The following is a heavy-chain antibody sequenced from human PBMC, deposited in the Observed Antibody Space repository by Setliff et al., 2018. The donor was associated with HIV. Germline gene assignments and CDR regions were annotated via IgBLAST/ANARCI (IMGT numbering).Heavy chain of an antibody. V-gene: IGHV1-69*11. CDR1: GGTFNNYV. CDR2: IIPILDTT. J-gene: IGHJ3*02. Sequence: SVKVSCKAAGGTFNNYVFSWVRKAPGRGLEWIGTIIPILDTTNYAQKFQDRVTITTDESTSTAYMELRSLRSDDTAVYYCARDDPLYYDSSGYYYVVAFDIWGQGTMVTVSS. CDR3: ARDDPLYYDSSGYYYVVAFDI. D-gene: IGHD3-22*01.